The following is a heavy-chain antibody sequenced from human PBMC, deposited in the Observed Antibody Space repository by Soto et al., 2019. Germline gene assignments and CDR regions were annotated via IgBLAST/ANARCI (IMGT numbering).Heavy chain of an antibody. D-gene: IGHD3-22*01. CDR1: GGTFSSYA. J-gene: IGHJ4*02. Sequence: QVQLVQSGAEVKKPGSSVKVSCKASGGTFSSYAISWVRQAPGQGLEWMGGIIPIFGTANYAQKFQGRVTITADESTSTAYMELRSLRSEDTAVYYCARDTHHYYDSSGYHFDYWGQGTLVTVSS. CDR3: ARDTHHYYDSSGYHFDY. CDR2: IIPIFGTA. V-gene: IGHV1-69*12.